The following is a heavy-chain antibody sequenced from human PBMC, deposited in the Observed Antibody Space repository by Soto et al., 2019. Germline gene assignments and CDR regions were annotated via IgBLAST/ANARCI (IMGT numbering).Heavy chain of an antibody. V-gene: IGHV3-30-3*01. CDR3: ARAWSGSYSGSYYYYYYGMDV. D-gene: IGHD1-26*01. J-gene: IGHJ6*02. CDR2: ISYDGSNK. Sequence: QVQLVESGGGVVQPGRSLRLSCAASGFTFSSYAMHWVRQAPGKGLEWVAVISYDGSNKYYADSVKGRFTISRDNSKNTLYLQMNSLRAEDTAVYYCARAWSGSYSGSYYYYYYGMDVWGQGTTVTVSS. CDR1: GFTFSSYA.